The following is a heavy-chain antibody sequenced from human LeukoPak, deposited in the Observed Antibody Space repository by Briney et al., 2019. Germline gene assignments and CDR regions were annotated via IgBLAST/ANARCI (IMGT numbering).Heavy chain of an antibody. CDR3: ARLGVHNYGDYQGAFDI. J-gene: IGHJ3*02. CDR1: GFTFSSYW. D-gene: IGHD4-17*01. V-gene: IGHV3-7*01. Sequence: PGGSLRLSCAASGFTFSSYWMSWVRQAPGKGLEWVANIKQDGSEKYYVDSVKGRFTISRDNAKNSLYLQMNSLRAEDMAVYYCARLGVHNYGDYQGAFDIWGQGTMVTVSS. CDR2: IKQDGSEK.